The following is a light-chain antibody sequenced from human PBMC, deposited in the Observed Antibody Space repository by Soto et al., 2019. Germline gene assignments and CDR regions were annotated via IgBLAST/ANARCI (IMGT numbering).Light chain of an antibody. CDR3: AAWDDSLSGVV. CDR2: GIN. CDR1: SPNIGSNY. Sequence: QSVLTQPPSASGAPGQRVTISCSGSSPNIGSNYVYWYQQLPGTAPKLLIYGINQRPSGVPDRFSGSKSGTSASLAISGLRSEDEADYYCAAWDDSLSGVVFGGGTKVTVL. J-gene: IGLJ2*01. V-gene: IGLV1-47*01.